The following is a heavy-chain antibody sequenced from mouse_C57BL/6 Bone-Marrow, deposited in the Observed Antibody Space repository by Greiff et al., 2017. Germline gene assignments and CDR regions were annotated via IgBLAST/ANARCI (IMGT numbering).Heavy chain of an antibody. CDR2: IDPENGDT. CDR1: GFNIKDDY. CDR3: TYYGSADY. V-gene: IGHV14-4*01. D-gene: IGHD1-1*01. J-gene: IGHJ2*01. Sequence: EVKLMESGAELVRPGASVKLSCTASGFNIKDDYMHWVKQRPEQGLEWIGWIDPENGDTEYASKFQGKATITADTSSNTAYLQLSSLTSEDTVVYYCTYYGSADYWGQGTTLTVSS.